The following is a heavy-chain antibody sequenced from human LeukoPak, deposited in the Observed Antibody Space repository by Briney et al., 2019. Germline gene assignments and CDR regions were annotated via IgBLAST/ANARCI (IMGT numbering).Heavy chain of an antibody. Sequence: GASVKVSCKASGYTFTSYGISWVRQAPGQGLEWMGWISAYNGNTNYAQKLQGRVTMTTDTSTSTAYMELSSLRSEDTAVYYCARAYTGHYIGGFDYWGQGTLVTVSS. J-gene: IGHJ4*02. CDR3: ARAYTGHYIGGFDY. CDR2: ISAYNGNT. V-gene: IGHV1-18*01. D-gene: IGHD3-16*01. CDR1: GYTFTSYG.